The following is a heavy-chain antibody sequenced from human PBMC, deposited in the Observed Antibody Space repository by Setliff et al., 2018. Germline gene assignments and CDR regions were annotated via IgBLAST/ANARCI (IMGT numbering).Heavy chain of an antibody. CDR3: ARVLVQGYNWFDP. Sequence: SETLSLTCAVYGESFSGYFWSWIRQTPEKGLEWIGEISHSGNTNYNPSFKSRVTISIDTSKNQFSLKVNSVTAADTAVYFCARVLVQGYNWFDPWGQGTLVTVSS. V-gene: IGHV4-34*01. CDR1: GESFSGYF. CDR2: ISHSGNT. J-gene: IGHJ5*02. D-gene: IGHD3-10*01.